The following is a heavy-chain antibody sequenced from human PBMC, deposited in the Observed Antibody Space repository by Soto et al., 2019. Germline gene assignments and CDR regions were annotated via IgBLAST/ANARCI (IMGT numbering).Heavy chain of an antibody. Sequence: PSETLSLTCTVSGGSISSSSYYWGWIRQPPGKGLEWIGSIYYSGSTYYNPSLKSRVTISVDTSKNQFSLKLSSVTAADTAVYYCARDAVAVAGFRDYYYGMDVWGQGTTVTVSS. CDR1: GGSISSSSYY. V-gene: IGHV4-39*02. CDR2: IYYSGST. CDR3: ARDAVAVAGFRDYYYGMDV. D-gene: IGHD6-19*01. J-gene: IGHJ6*02.